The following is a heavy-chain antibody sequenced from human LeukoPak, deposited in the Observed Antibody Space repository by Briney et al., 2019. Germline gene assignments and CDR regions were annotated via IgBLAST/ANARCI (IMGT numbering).Heavy chain of an antibody. V-gene: IGHV4-39*02. Sequence: SETLSLTCTVSGGSISSSSYYWGWIRQPPGKGLEWIGSIYYSGSTYYNPSLKSRVTMSVDTSKNQFSLKLSSVTAADTAVYYCAREGIVVVPAAIDLMFDPWGQGTLDTVSS. D-gene: IGHD2-2*02. CDR2: IYYSGST. CDR1: GGSISSSSYY. CDR3: AREGIVVVPAAIDLMFDP. J-gene: IGHJ5*02.